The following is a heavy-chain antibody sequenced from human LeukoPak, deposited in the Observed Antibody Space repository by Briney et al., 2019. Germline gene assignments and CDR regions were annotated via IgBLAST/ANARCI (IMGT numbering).Heavy chain of an antibody. Sequence: GRSLRLSCTASGFTFSKNGMHWVRQAPGKGLERVALIWYDGSEKYYADSVKGRFTVSRDNSKNTLYLQMNSLRAEDMAVYYCARDALGSAFDIWGQGTMVTVSS. V-gene: IGHV3-33*01. D-gene: IGHD1-26*01. J-gene: IGHJ3*02. CDR1: GFTFSKNG. CDR2: IWYDGSEK. CDR3: ARDALGSAFDI.